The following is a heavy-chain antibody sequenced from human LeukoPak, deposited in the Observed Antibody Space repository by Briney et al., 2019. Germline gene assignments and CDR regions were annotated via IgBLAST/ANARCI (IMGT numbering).Heavy chain of an antibody. CDR3: ARGYSYYYYYMDV. CDR1: GGSISSYY. V-gene: IGHV4-59*01. CDR2: IYYSGST. D-gene: IGHD5-18*01. J-gene: IGHJ6*03. Sequence: SETLSLTCTVSGGSISSYYWSWIRQPPGKGREGIGDIYYSGSTNYNPSLKRRVTTSVEKSKNQFSLKRNAVTAADTAVYYCARGYSYYYYYMDVWGKGTSVTVSS.